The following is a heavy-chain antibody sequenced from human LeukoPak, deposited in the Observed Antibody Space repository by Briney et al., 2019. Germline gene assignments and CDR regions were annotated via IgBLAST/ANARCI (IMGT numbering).Heavy chain of an antibody. D-gene: IGHD1-26*01. CDR3: ARTIVGATGYFDC. V-gene: IGHV4-61*02. CDR2: ILTSGST. CDR1: GGSISSGTYY. Sequence: SQTLSLTCTVSGGSISSGTYYWNWIRQPAGKGLEWIGRILTSGSTNYNPSLKSRLTISVDTSKNQFSLKLSSVTAADTAVYYCARTIVGATGYFDCWGQGTLVTVSS. J-gene: IGHJ4*02.